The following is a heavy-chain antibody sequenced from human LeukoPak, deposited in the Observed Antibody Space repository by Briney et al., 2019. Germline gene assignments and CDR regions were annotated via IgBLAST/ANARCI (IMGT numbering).Heavy chain of an antibody. CDR3: ASAVVVVAARLGYFQH. D-gene: IGHD2-15*01. CDR1: GGTFSSYA. CDR2: IIPIFGTA. J-gene: IGHJ1*01. Sequence: AASVKVSCKASGGTFSSYAISWVRQAPGQGLEWMGGIIPIFGTANYAQKFQGRVTITADESTSTAYMELSSLRSEDTAVYYCASAVVVVAARLGYFQHWGQGTLVTVSS. V-gene: IGHV1-69*13.